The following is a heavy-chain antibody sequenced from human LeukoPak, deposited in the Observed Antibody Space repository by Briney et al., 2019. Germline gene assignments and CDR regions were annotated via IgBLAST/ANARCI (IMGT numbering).Heavy chain of an antibody. CDR2: IYYSGST. D-gene: IGHD6-19*01. Sequence: KSSETLSLTCTVSGGSISSYYWSWIRQPPGKGLEWIGYIYYSGSTNYNPPLKSRVTISVDTSKNQFSLKLSSMTAADTAVYYCARGMGRGGQWLPYGNWFDPWGQGTLVTVSS. CDR1: GGSISSYY. V-gene: IGHV4-59*08. J-gene: IGHJ5*02. CDR3: ARGMGRGGQWLPYGNWFDP.